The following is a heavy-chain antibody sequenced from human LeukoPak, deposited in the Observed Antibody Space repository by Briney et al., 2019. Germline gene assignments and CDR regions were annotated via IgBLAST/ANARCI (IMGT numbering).Heavy chain of an antibody. J-gene: IGHJ5*02. CDR1: GGTFSSYA. CDR2: IIPIFGTA. CDR3: ARDDYGDYGS. Sequence: ASVKVSCKASGGTFSSYAISWVRQAPGQGLEWMGGIIPIFGTANYAQKFQGRVTITADKSTSTAYMELSSLKSEDTAVYYCARDDYGDYGSWGQGTLVTVSS. D-gene: IGHD4-17*01. V-gene: IGHV1-69*06.